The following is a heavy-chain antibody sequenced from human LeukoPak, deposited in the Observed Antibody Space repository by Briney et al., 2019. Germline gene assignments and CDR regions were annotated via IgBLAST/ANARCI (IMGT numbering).Heavy chain of an antibody. J-gene: IGHJ3*02. CDR3: ARYGGTYFDT. CDR1: GGSISPYY. CDR2: IQYSGST. D-gene: IGHD3-10*01. Sequence: SQTLSLTCAVSGGSISPYYWSWIRQPPGKGLEWIGYIQYSGSTSYNPSLKSRVTISVDTSKNQFSLKLSSVTAADSAVYSCARYGGTYFDTWGQGTMVTVSS. V-gene: IGHV4-59*08.